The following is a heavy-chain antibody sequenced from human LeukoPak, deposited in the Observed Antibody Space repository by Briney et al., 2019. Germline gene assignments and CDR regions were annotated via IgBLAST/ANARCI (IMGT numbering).Heavy chain of an antibody. CDR2: ISGSGGST. CDR1: GFTFSSYA. J-gene: IGHJ4*02. D-gene: IGHD5-12*01. V-gene: IGHV3-23*01. CDR3: ASAPVDIVATIRFDY. Sequence: GGSLRLSCAASGFTFSSYAMSWVRQAPGKGLEWVSAISGSGGSTYYADSVEGRFTISRDNSKNTLYLQMNSLRAEDTAVYYCASAPVDIVATIRFDYWGQGTLVTVSS.